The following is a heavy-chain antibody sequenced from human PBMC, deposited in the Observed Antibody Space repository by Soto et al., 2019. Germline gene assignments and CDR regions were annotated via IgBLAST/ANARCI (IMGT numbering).Heavy chain of an antibody. Sequence: LRLSCAASGFTFSSYAMHWVRQAPGKGLEWVAVISYDGSNKYYADSVKGRFTISRDNSKNTLYLQMSSLRAEDTAVYYCLRFGEIDYYYGMDVWGQGTTVTVSS. J-gene: IGHJ6*02. CDR3: LRFGEIDYYYGMDV. V-gene: IGHV3-30-3*01. CDR1: GFTFSSYA. CDR2: ISYDGSNK. D-gene: IGHD3-10*01.